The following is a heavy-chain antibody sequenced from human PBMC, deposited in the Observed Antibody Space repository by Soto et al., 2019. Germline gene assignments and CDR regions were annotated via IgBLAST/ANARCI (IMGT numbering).Heavy chain of an antibody. J-gene: IGHJ5*02. CDR2: IHYSGNT. Sequence: QVQLQESGPGLVKPSQTLSLTCTVSGGSISNGDYYWSWIRQPPGKGLEWIGYIHYSGNTYYNPSLKSRVTMSVDTSKNQFSLKLSSVTAADTAVYYCASLISAAGTFNWFDPWGQGTLVTVSS. CDR3: ASLISAAGTFNWFDP. V-gene: IGHV4-30-4*01. CDR1: GGSISNGDYY. D-gene: IGHD6-25*01.